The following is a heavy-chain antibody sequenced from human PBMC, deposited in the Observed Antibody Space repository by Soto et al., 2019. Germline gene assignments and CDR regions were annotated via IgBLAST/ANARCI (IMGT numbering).Heavy chain of an antibody. V-gene: IGHV3-21*01. CDR1: GFTFSSYT. Sequence: GGSLRLSCAAPGFTFSSYTMNWVRQAPGKGLEWVSSISSSSTYIYYADSVKGRFTISRDNAKNSLFLQMNSLRAEDTAVYYCARESVAAINWFDPWGQGTLVTVSS. CDR3: ARESVAAINWFDP. J-gene: IGHJ5*02. D-gene: IGHD6-19*01. CDR2: ISSSSTYI.